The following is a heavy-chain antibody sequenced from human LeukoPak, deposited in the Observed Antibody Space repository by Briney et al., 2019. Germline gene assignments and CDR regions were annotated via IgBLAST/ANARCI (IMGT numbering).Heavy chain of an antibody. CDR3: ARAEGSGSGAYTLDY. V-gene: IGHV4-4*07. CDR1: GGSTINYF. J-gene: IGHJ4*02. CDR2: IYTSGTT. D-gene: IGHD3-10*01. Sequence: SETLSLTCTVSGGSTINYFRSWIRQPAGRGLEWIGHIYTSGTTHYNPSLKNRVTISLDTSKSQFSLQLNSVTAADSAVYYCARAEGSGSGAYTLDYWSQGILVTVSS.